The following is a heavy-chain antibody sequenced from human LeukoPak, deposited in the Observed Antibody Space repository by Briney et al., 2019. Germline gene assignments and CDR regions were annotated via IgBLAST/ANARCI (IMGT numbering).Heavy chain of an antibody. V-gene: IGHV1-18*01. CDR2: ISAYNGNT. CDR3: ARESVGATPRAFDI. D-gene: IGHD1-26*01. Sequence: ASVNVSCKASGYTFTSYGISWVRQATGQGLEWMGWISAYNGNTNYAQKLQGRVTMTTDTSTSTAYMELRSLRSDDTAVYCCARESVGATPRAFDIWGQGTMVTVSS. CDR1: GYTFTSYG. J-gene: IGHJ3*02.